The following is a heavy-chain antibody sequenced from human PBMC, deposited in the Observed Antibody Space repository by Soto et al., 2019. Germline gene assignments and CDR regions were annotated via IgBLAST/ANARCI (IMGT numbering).Heavy chain of an antibody. J-gene: IGHJ6*02. CDR2: INPNSGGT. Sequence: EASVKVSCKASGYTFTGYYMHWVRQAPGQGLEWMGWINPNSGGTNYAQKFQGRVTMTRDTSISTAYMELSRLRSDDTAVYYCARDLRAVAGTGSGMDVWGQGTTVTVSS. D-gene: IGHD6-19*01. CDR1: GYTFTGYY. V-gene: IGHV1-2*02. CDR3: ARDLRAVAGTGSGMDV.